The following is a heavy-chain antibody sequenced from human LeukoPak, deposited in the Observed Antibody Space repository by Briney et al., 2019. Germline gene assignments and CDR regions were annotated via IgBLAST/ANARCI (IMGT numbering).Heavy chain of an antibody. D-gene: IGHD5-18*01. CDR2: IIPIFGTA. CDR3: ASPKPWIQLLGYYGMDV. CDR1: GGTFSSYA. Sequence: SVKVSCKASGGTFSSYAISWVRQAPGQGLEWMGGIIPIFGTANYAQKFQGRVTITADESTSTAYMELSSLRSEDTAVYYCASPKPWIQLLGYYGMDVWGQGTTVTVSS. J-gene: IGHJ6*02. V-gene: IGHV1-69*13.